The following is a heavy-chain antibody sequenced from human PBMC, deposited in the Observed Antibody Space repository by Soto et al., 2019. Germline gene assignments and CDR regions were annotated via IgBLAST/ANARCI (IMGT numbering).Heavy chain of an antibody. D-gene: IGHD7-27*01. CDR3: ARDLSWGSNWYYYMDV. V-gene: IGHV3-48*01. CDR1: XXXXXDXX. J-gene: IGHJ6*03. Sequence: EVQLVESGGGLVQPGGSLRXXXAXXXXXXXDXXMNWVRQAPGKGLEWVSYISSSSSVIDYADSVKGRFTVFRDNARNSLYLQMNSLRAEDTAVYYCARDLSWGSNWYYYMDVWGKGTTVTVSS. CDR2: ISSSSSVI.